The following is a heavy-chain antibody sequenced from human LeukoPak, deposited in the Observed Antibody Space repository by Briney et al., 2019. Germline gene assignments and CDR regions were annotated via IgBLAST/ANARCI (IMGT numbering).Heavy chain of an antibody. CDR1: GTFTSYA. CDR2: IIPICGRA. V-gene: IGHV1-69*01. CDR3: ARGSVDLTGYYRLDY. J-gene: IGHJ4*02. D-gene: IGHD3-9*01. Sequence: GTFTSYAISWGRQAPGQGLEWXGXIIPICGRANYAQKFQGTDTIPADESTSTAYMELSSLRSEDTAVYYCARGSVDLTGYYRLDYWGQGTLVTVSS.